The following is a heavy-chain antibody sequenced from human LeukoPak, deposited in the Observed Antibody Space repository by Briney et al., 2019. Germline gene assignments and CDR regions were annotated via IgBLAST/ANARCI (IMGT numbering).Heavy chain of an antibody. CDR2: IYYSGST. Sequence: SETLSLTCTVSGGSISGYYWSWIRQPPGKGLEWIGYIYYSGSTNYNPSLKSRVTISVDTSKNQFSLKLSSVTAADTAVYYCERGKNSGYLTWGQGTLVTVTS. D-gene: IGHD3-22*01. CDR1: GGSISGYY. CDR3: ERGKNSGYLT. J-gene: IGHJ5*02. V-gene: IGHV4-59*01.